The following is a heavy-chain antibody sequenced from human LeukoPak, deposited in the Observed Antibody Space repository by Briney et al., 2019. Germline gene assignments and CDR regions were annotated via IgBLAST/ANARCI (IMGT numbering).Heavy chain of an antibody. D-gene: IGHD2-2*01. CDR2: VSYSGTT. CDR3: AKLTCSSTFCPLDY. Sequence: SETLSLTCTVSGGSISSGGYYWSWIRQHPGKGLEWIGTVSYSGTTYYSPSLKSRVTISVDTSKNQFSLRLTSVTAADTALYYCAKLTCSSTFCPLDYWGQGTLVTVSS. CDR1: GGSISSGGYY. V-gene: IGHV4-39*01. J-gene: IGHJ4*02.